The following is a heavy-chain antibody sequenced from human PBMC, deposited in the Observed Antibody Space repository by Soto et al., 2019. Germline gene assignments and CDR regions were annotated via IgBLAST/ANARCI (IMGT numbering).Heavy chain of an antibody. CDR2: ISYDGSNK. Sequence: QVQLVESGGGVVQPGRSLRLSCAASGFTFSSYAMHWVRQAPGKGLEWVAVISYDGSNKYYADSVKGRFTISRDNSKNTLYLQMNSLRAEDTAVYYCARGPDYGGLGGYYGMDVWGQGTTVTVSS. CDR1: GFTFSSYA. J-gene: IGHJ6*02. V-gene: IGHV3-30-3*01. CDR3: ARGPDYGGLGGYYGMDV. D-gene: IGHD4-17*01.